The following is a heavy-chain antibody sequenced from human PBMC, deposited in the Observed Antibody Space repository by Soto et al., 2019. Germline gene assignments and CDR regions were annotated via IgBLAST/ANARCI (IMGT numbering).Heavy chain of an antibody. J-gene: IGHJ5*02. CDR1: GGSTRNYF. CDR2: IYYRGTT. V-gene: IGHV4-59*01. Sequence: QVQLQESGPGLVKPSETLSLTCTVSGGSTRNYFWSWIRQPPGKGLEWIGCIYYRGTTNYNSSLKSRVTISLDTSKNQFSLRLRSVTAVDTAVYYCARYVNPYDTAVWFDPWGQGTLVTVSS. D-gene: IGHD3-9*01. CDR3: ARYVNPYDTAVWFDP.